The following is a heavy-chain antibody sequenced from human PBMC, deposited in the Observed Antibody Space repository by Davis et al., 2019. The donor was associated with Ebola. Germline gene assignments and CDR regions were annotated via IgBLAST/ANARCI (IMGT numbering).Heavy chain of an antibody. D-gene: IGHD3-3*01. Sequence: AASVKVSCKASGYTFTSYDINWVRQATGQGLEWMGWMNPNSGNTNYAQKLQGRVTMTEDTSTDTAYMELSSLRSEDTAVYYCATVTIFGVVNYYYYGMDVWGQGTTVTVSS. V-gene: IGHV1-8*01. CDR3: ATVTIFGVVNYYYYGMDV. CDR1: GYTFTSYD. CDR2: MNPNSGNT. J-gene: IGHJ6*02.